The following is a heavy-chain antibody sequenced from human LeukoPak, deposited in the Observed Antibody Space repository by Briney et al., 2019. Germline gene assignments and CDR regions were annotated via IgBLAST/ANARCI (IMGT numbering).Heavy chain of an antibody. CDR3: ARRRTEQWLVGSSAFDI. J-gene: IGHJ3*02. V-gene: IGHV3-48*02. Sequence: PSETLSLTCTVSGGSISSSSYYWGWVRQAPGKGLEWVSYISSSSSTIYYADSVKGRFTISRDNAKNSLYLQMNSLRDEDTAVYYCARRRTEQWLVGSSAFDIWGQGTMVTVSS. CDR1: GGSISSSSYY. D-gene: IGHD6-19*01. CDR2: ISSSSSTI.